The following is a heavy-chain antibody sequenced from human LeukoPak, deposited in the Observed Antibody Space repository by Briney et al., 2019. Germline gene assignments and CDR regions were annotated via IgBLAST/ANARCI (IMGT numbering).Heavy chain of an antibody. V-gene: IGHV3-23*01. CDR2: ISGGGDTT. D-gene: IGHD4-17*01. CDR1: GLAFSNYP. J-gene: IGHJ4*02. CDR3: ATKPTYGGYTDY. Sequence: PGGSLRLSCAASGLAFSNYPMNWVRQAPGKRLEGGSTISGGGDTTYYADSGKGRFTISRDNSKNTLFLQMNSLRAEDTAVYYCATKPTYGGYTDYWAREPWSPSPQ.